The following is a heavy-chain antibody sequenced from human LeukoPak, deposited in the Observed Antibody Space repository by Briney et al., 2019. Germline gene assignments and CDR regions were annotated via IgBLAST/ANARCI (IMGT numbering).Heavy chain of an antibody. J-gene: IGHJ4*02. V-gene: IGHV1-2*02. CDR2: INPNSGGT. CDR3: AREDYDILTGYYTIDY. Sequence: ASVKVSCKASGYTFTGYYMHWVRQAPGQGLEWMGWINPNSGGTNYTQKFQGRATMTRDTSISTAYMELSRLRSDDTAVYYCAREDYDILTGYYTIDYWGQGTLVTVSS. CDR1: GYTFTGYY. D-gene: IGHD3-9*01.